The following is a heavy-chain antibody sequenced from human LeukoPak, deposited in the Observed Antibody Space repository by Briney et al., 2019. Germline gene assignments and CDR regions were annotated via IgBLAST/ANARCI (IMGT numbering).Heavy chain of an antibody. CDR3: ARFYYDFWSGYQPLDY. CDR1: GFTFSSYW. CDR2: IKQDGSEK. Sequence: GGSLRLSCAASGFTFSSYWMSWVRQAPGKGLESVANIKQDGSEKYYVDSVKGRFTISRDNAKNSLYLQMNSLRAEDTAVYYCARFYYDFWSGYQPLDYWGQGTLVTVSS. D-gene: IGHD3-3*01. V-gene: IGHV3-7*01. J-gene: IGHJ4*02.